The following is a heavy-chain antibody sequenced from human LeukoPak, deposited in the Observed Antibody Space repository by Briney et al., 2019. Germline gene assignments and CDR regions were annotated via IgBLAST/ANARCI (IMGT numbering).Heavy chain of an antibody. CDR2: MNPNSGNT. V-gene: IGHV1-8*01. Sequence: ASVKVSCKASGYTFTSYDINWVRQATGQGLEWMGWMNPNSGNTGYAQKLQGRVTMTRNTSISTAYMELSRLRSDDTAVYYCARSGWLRAFDIWGQGTMVTVSS. CDR3: ARSGWLRAFDI. J-gene: IGHJ3*02. D-gene: IGHD5-12*01. CDR1: GYTFTSYD.